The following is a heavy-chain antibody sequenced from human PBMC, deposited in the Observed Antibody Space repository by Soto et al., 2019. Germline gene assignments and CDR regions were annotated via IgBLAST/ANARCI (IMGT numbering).Heavy chain of an antibody. CDR1: GYNFTRLG. V-gene: IGHV1-18*01. J-gene: IGHJ6*02. CDR2: ISVHNGDT. Sequence: QAQLVQSGAEVKKPGASVKVSCKASGYNFTRLGISWVRQAPGQGLEWMGWISVHNGDTNYVQKFQGRVTMTTNTSTRTTYMELGSLRYDDTAGYYCARLYIVGRAMLYGMDVWSQGTTVTVSS. CDR3: ARLYIVGRAMLYGMDV. D-gene: IGHD1-26*01.